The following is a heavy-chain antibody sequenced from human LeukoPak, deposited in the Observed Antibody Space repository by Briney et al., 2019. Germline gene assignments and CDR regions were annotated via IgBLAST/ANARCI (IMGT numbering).Heavy chain of an antibody. CDR2: IYYSGST. J-gene: IGHJ4*02. D-gene: IGHD3/OR15-3a*01. CDR3: ARGTGYYSSYFDY. V-gene: IGHV4-59*01. Sequence: PSETLSLTCTVSGGSISSYYWSWIRQPPGKGLEWIGYIYYSGSTNYNPSLKSRVTISVDTSKNQFSLKLSSVTAADTAEYYCARGTGYYSSYFDYWGQGTLVTVSS. CDR1: GGSISSYY.